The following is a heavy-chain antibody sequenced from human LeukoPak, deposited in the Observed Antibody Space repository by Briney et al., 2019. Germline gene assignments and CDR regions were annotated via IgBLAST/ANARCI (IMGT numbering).Heavy chain of an antibody. V-gene: IGHV4-61*01. CDR1: GGSISSSSYY. Sequence: SETLSLTCTVSGGSISSSSYYWSWIRQPPGKGLEWIGYIYYSGSTNYNPSLKSRVTISVATSKNQFSLKLSSVTAADTAVYYCARVSGYDWESFYDYWGQGTLVTVSS. D-gene: IGHD5-12*01. J-gene: IGHJ4*02. CDR2: IYYSGST. CDR3: ARVSGYDWESFYDY.